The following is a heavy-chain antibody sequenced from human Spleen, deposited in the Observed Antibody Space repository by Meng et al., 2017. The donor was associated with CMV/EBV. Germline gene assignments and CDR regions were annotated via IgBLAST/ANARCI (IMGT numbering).Heavy chain of an antibody. CDR1: GGSFSGYY. J-gene: IGHJ4*02. CDR2: INHSGST. Sequence: QVQLQRWGAGRLKPSGTLTLHGAVDGGSFSGYYWSWIRQPPGKGLEWIGEINHSGSTNYNPSLKSRVTISVDTSKNQFSLKLSSVTAADTAVYYCAREVGQQLVFRYWGQGTLVTVSS. CDR3: AREVGQQLVFRY. D-gene: IGHD6-13*01. V-gene: IGHV4-34*01.